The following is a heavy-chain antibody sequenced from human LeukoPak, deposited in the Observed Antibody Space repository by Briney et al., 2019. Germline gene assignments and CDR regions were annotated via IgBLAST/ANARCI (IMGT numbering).Heavy chain of an antibody. V-gene: IGHV3-23*01. CDR3: AKVYSGSYTTYYFDY. D-gene: IGHD1-26*01. CDR1: GFTFSSYA. Sequence: PGGSLRLSCAASGFTFSSYAMSWFRQAPGKGLEWVSAISGSGGSTYYADSVKGRFTISRDNSKNTLYLQMNSLRAEDTAVYYCAKVYSGSYTTYYFDYWGQGTLVTVSS. CDR2: ISGSGGST. J-gene: IGHJ4*02.